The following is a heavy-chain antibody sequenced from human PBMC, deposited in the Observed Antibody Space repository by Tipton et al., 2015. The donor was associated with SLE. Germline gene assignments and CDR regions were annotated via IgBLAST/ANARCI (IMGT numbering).Heavy chain of an antibody. CDR1: GFTFSSHT. Sequence: SLRLSCAASGFTFSSHTMSWVRQAPGKGLEWVSVIYSDGSTDYGDSVKGGFTVSRDNYRNTLYLQMDYLSAEDTAVYYCAKNKGAYWDQGTLVTVSS. J-gene: IGHJ4*02. CDR2: IYSDGST. D-gene: IGHD3-16*01. V-gene: IGHV3-23*03. CDR3: AKNKGAY.